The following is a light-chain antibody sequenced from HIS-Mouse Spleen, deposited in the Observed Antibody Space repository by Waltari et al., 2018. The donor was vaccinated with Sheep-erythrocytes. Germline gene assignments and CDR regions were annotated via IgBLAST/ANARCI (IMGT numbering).Light chain of an antibody. CDR2: DAS. CDR3: QQYGSSPWT. J-gene: IGKJ1*01. CDR1: QSVSSY. Sequence: EIVLTQSPATLSLSPGERAILSCRASQSVSSYLAWYQQKPGQAPRLLIYDASNRSTGIPARFSGSGSGTDFTLTISSLEPEDFAVYYCQQYGSSPWTFGQGTKVEIK. V-gene: IGKV3-11*01.